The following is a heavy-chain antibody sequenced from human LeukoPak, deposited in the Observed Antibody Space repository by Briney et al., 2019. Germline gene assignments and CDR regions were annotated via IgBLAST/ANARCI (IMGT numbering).Heavy chain of an antibody. CDR1: GNSFTTYW. D-gene: IGHD4-17*01. CDR3: ARQETTVTSFDY. V-gene: IGHV5-51*01. CDR2: ICPSDSDT. J-gene: IGHJ4*02. Sequence: ESLKISCKVSGNSFTTYWIGWVRQMPGKGLEWMGIICPSDSDTRYSPSFQGQVTISADKSISTAYLQWSSLKASDTAIYYCARQETTVTSFDYWGQGTLVTVSS.